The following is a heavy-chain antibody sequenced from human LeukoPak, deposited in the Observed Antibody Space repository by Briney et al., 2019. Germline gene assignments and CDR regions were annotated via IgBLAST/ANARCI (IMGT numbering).Heavy chain of an antibody. D-gene: IGHD5-12*01. CDR3: ARGSAITYDAFDI. CDR1: GFTVSGNY. CDR2: IYSGGST. V-gene: IGHV3-53*01. J-gene: IGHJ3*02. Sequence: GGSLRLSCAASGFTVSGNYLSWVRQAPGKGLEWVSLIYSGGSTYYADSVKGRFTISRDNAKNTLYLQMNSLRAEDTAVFYCARGSAITYDAFDIWGQGTMVTVSS.